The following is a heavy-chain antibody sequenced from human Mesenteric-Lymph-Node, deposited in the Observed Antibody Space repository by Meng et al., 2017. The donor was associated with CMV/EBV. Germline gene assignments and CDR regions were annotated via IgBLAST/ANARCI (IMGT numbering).Heavy chain of an antibody. V-gene: IGHV3-21*01. J-gene: IGHJ4*02. CDR1: GFTFSSYS. D-gene: IGHD6-19*01. Sequence: GESLKISCAASGFTFSSYSMNWVRQAPGKGLEWVSSISSSSSYIYYADSVEGRFTISRDNAKNSLYLQMNSLRAEDTAVYYCARAEVGAVAGSFDYWGQGTLVTVSS. CDR3: ARAEVGAVAGSFDY. CDR2: ISSSSSYI.